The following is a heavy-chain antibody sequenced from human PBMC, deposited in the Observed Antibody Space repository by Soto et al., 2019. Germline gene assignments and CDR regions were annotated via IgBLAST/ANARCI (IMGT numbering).Heavy chain of an antibody. D-gene: IGHD6-13*01. J-gene: IGHJ4*02. CDR2: ISYDGSNK. CDR1: GFTFSSYA. Sequence: QVQLVESGGGVVQPGRSLRLSCAASGFTFSSYAMHWVRQAPGKGLEWVAVISYDGSNKYYADSVQGRFTISRDNSKNTPYLQMTGLRAEDTAVYYCARDGVYSSSWYYFDYWGQGTLVTVSS. CDR3: ARDGVYSSSWYYFDY. V-gene: IGHV3-30-3*01.